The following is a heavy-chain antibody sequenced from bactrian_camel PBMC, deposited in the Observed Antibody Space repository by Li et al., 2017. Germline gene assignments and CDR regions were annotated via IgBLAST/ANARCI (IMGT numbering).Heavy chain of an antibody. CDR1: GYDYSSNC. CDR3: AEGRGSRGEHCYSLNY. Sequence: HVQLLESGGGSVQAGWSLRVSCAVSGYDYSSNCMGWFRQAPGKEREGVASIYVGDGITYYADSVKGRFTISQDNARNTVYLQMNNLQPEDTATYYCAEGRGSRGEHCYSLNYWGQGTQVTVS. V-gene: IGHV3S1*01. CDR2: IYVGDGIT. D-gene: IGHD6*01. J-gene: IGHJ4*01.